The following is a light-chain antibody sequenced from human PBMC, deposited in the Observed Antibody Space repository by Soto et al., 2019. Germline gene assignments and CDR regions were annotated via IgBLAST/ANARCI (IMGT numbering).Light chain of an antibody. CDR1: SSDVGGYNY. J-gene: IGLJ3*02. CDR3: SSYTTSGTPWV. V-gene: IGLV2-14*01. Sequence: QSALTQPASVSGSPGQSITISCTGTSSDVGGYNYVSWFQQLPGKAPKLIIYEVSNRPSGVSNRFSGSKSGNTASLTISGLQAEDEAHYYCSSYTTSGTPWVFGGGTKLTVL. CDR2: EVS.